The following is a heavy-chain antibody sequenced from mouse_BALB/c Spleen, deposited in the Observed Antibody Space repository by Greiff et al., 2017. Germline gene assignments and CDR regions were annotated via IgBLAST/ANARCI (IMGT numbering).Heavy chain of an antibody. J-gene: IGHJ4*01. V-gene: IGHV5-12-2*01. CDR1: GFTFSSYT. CDR2: ISNGGGST. D-gene: IGHD1-1*01. CDR3: ARQDYYGSSPYYYAMDY. Sequence: EVQVVESGGGLVQPGGSLKLSCAASGFTFSSYTMSWVRQTPEKRLEWVAYISNGGGSTYYPDTVKGRFTISRDNAKNTLYLQMSSLKSEDTAMYYCARQDYYGSSPYYYAMDYWGQGTSVTVSS.